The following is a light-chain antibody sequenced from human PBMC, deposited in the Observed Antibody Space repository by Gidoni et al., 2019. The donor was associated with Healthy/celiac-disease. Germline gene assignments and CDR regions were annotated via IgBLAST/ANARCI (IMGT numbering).Light chain of an antibody. CDR1: SSNIGARYD. CDR2: VNN. J-gene: IGLJ3*02. V-gene: IGLV1-40*01. Sequence: QSVLTRPPSVSGAPGQRVTISCTGSSSNIGARYDVHWYQQLPGTAPKLLIYVNNNRPSGVPDRFSGSKSGTSASLAITGLQAEDEADYYCQSHDSSLSGWVFGGGTKLTVL. CDR3: QSHDSSLSGWV.